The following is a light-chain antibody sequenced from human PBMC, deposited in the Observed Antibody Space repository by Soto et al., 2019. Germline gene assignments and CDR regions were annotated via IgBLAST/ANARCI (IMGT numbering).Light chain of an antibody. CDR3: QQSSNWLIS. V-gene: IGKV3-11*01. CDR2: DGS. CDR1: QSVSGY. J-gene: IGKJ3*01. Sequence: EIVLTQSPATLSLSPGERATLSCRASQSVSGYLAWYQQKPGQAPRLLIYDGSHRAAGIPSRFSGSGSGTDFTLTISGLEPEDFAVYYCQQSSNWLISFGHGTKVDIK.